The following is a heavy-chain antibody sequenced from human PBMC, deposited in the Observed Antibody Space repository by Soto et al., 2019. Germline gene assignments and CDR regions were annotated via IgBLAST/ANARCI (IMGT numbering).Heavy chain of an antibody. CDR1: GGSFSGYY. Sequence: QVQLQQWGAGLLKPSETLSLTCAVYGGSFSGYYWSWIRQPPGKGLEWIGEINHSGSTNYNPSLKSRVTISVDTSKNQFSLKLSSVTAADTAVYYCARGATVLWFGELFDYWGQGTLVTVSS. CDR3: ARGATVLWFGELFDY. V-gene: IGHV4-34*01. J-gene: IGHJ4*02. CDR2: INHSGST. D-gene: IGHD3-10*01.